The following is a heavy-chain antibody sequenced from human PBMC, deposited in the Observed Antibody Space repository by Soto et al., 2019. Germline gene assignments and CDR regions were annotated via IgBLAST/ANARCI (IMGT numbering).Heavy chain of an antibody. CDR3: ARESLNQDSGSYYYYFDY. CDR2: IIPIFGTA. J-gene: IGHJ4*02. V-gene: IGHV1-69*13. Sequence: GASVKVSCKASGGTFSSYAISWVRQAPGQGLEWMGGIIPIFGTANYAQKFQGRVTITADESTSTAYMELSSLRSEDTAVYYCARESLNQDSGSYYYYFDYWGQGTLVTVSS. CDR1: GGTFSSYA. D-gene: IGHD1-26*01.